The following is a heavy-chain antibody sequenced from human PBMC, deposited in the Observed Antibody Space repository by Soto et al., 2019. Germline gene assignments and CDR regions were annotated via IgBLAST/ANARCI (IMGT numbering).Heavy chain of an antibody. CDR3: ARGLKFGAYSRWFDP. Sequence: QVQLVQSGAEVKKPGASVKVSCKASGYTFTSYDINWVRQATGQGLEYLGWMNPNSGNTAYVQQFQGRVTMTWDTSITAAYMELSSLRSEDTAVYFCARGLKFGAYSRWFDPWGQGTLVTVSS. CDR2: MNPNSGNT. J-gene: IGHJ5*02. V-gene: IGHV1-8*01. D-gene: IGHD4-17*01. CDR1: GYTFTSYD.